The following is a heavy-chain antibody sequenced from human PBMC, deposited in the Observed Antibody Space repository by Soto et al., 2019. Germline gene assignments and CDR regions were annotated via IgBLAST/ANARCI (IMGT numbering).Heavy chain of an antibody. D-gene: IGHD2-21*02. Sequence: SETLSLTCTVSGYSIRNGYYWGWIRKPPGKGLEWIGTIYHSGSTYYNPSLKSRVTISVDASENHFSLKLSSVTAADTAVYYCARAGPYCGGDCYSPPPWGQGTLVTVSS. J-gene: IGHJ5*02. CDR3: ARAGPYCGGDCYSPPP. V-gene: IGHV4-38-2*02. CDR2: IYHSGST. CDR1: GYSIRNGYY.